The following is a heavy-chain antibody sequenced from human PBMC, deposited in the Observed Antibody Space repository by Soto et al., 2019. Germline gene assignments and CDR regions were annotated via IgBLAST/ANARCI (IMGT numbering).Heavy chain of an antibody. V-gene: IGHV3-30*18. Sequence: HPGGSLRLSCAASGFTFSSYGMHWVRQAPGKGLEWVAVISYDGSNKYYADSVKGRFTISRDNSKNTLYLQMNSLRAEDTAVYYCAKDKLELLSGGYYYGMDVWGQGTTVTVSS. J-gene: IGHJ6*02. CDR1: GFTFSSYG. CDR3: AKDKLELLSGGYYYGMDV. CDR2: ISYDGSNK. D-gene: IGHD1-7*01.